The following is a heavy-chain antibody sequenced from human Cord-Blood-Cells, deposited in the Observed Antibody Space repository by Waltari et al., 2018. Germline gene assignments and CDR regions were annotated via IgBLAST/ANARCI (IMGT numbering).Heavy chain of an antibody. Sequence: QVQLQQWGAGLLKPSETLSLTCAAYGGSFSGYYWRWIRQLPGTGLEWIGEINHSGSTNYNPSLKSRVPISVDTSKNQFSLKLSSVTAADTAVYYCARGRALFNWGSYDADAFDIWGQGTMVTVSS. D-gene: IGHD7-27*01. J-gene: IGHJ3*02. V-gene: IGHV4-34*01. CDR1: GGSFSGYY. CDR3: ARGRALFNWGSYDADAFDI. CDR2: INHSGST.